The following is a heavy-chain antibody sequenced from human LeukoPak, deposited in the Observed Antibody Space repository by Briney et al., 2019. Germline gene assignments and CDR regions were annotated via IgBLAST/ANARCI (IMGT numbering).Heavy chain of an antibody. V-gene: IGHV5-51*01. CDR2: IYPGDSDT. CDR3: ARHGGFIAAPQYTYGMDV. CDR1: GSSFTSYW. J-gene: IGHJ6*02. Sequence: GESLQISCKGSGSSFTSYWIGWGRQLPGKGLEGMGIIYPGDSDTRYSPSFQGQVTISADKSISTAYLQWSSLKASDTAMYYCARHGGFIAAPQYTYGMDVWGQGTTVTVSS. D-gene: IGHD6-6*01.